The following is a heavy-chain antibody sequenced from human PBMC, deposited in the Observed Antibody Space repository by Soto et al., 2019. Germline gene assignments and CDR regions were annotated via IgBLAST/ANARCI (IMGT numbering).Heavy chain of an antibody. CDR2: IYYSGST. D-gene: IGHD7-27*01. CDR3: ARDWTELGNWYFDL. CDR1: GGSISSYY. J-gene: IGHJ2*01. Sequence: SETLSLTCTVSGGSISSYYWSWIRQPPGKGLEWIGYIYYSGSTNYNPSLKSRVTISVDTSKNQFSLKLSSVTAADTAVCYCARDWTELGNWYFDLWGRGTLVTVSS. V-gene: IGHV4-59*01.